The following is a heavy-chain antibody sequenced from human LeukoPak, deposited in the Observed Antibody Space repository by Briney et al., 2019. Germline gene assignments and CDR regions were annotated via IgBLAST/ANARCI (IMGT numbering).Heavy chain of an antibody. V-gene: IGHV6-1*01. J-gene: IGHJ3*02. D-gene: IGHD1-1*01. CDR1: GDSVSSTSTG. CDR3: ARAGGAFDI. Sequence: SQTLSLTCAISGDSVSSTSTGWTWIRQSPSRGLEWLGRTYYRSKWYNDYAVSVKSRITVNPDTSKNQISLQLNSVTPEDTAVYYCARAGGAFDIWGQGTMVTVSS. CDR2: TYYRSKWYN.